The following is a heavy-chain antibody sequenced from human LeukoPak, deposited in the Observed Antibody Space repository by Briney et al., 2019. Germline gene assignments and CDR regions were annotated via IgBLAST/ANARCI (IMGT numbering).Heavy chain of an antibody. CDR1: GFTFSSYW. V-gene: IGHV3-7*01. CDR2: IKQDGSEI. J-gene: IGHJ4*02. D-gene: IGHD2-2*02. CDR3: ARDAEVVPAAIDYFDY. Sequence: PGGSLRLSCAASGFTFSSYWMSWVRQAPGKGLEWVANIKQDGSEIYYVDSVKGRFTISRDNAKNSLYLQMNSLRAEDTAVYYCARDAEVVPAAIDYFDYWGQGTLVTVSS.